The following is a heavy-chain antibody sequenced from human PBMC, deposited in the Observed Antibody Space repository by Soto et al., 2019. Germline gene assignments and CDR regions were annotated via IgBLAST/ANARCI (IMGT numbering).Heavy chain of an antibody. CDR3: ARIGGRRSDY. CDR1: GGSISSYY. Sequence: SETLSLTCTVSGGSISSYYWSWIRQPPGKGLEWIGYIYYSGSTNYNPSLKSRVTISVDTSKNQFSLKLSSVTAADTAVYYCARIGGRRSDYWGQGTLVTVSS. J-gene: IGHJ4*02. CDR2: IYYSGST. V-gene: IGHV4-59*08.